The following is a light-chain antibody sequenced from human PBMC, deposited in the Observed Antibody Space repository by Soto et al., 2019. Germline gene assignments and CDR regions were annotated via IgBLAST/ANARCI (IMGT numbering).Light chain of an antibody. J-gene: IGLJ1*01. CDR3: SSYAGSSNV. V-gene: IGLV2-8*01. CDR2: EVN. Sequence: VLTQPPSASGSPGQSVAISCTGTSSDVGGYNYVSWYQQHPGKAPKLMIYEVNKRPSGVPDRFSGSKSGNTASLTVSGLQAEDEADYYCSSYAGSSNVFGTGTKVTDL. CDR1: SSDVGGYNY.